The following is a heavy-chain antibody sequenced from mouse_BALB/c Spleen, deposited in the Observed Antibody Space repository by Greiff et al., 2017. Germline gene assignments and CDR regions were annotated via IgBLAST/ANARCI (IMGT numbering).Heavy chain of an antibody. J-gene: IGHJ3*01. V-gene: IGHV5-6*01. D-gene: IGHD2-4*01. CDR1: GFTFSSYG. CDR3: ARGYDYDGAY. Sequence: DVQLVESGGGLVKPGGSLKLSCAASGFTFSSYGMSWVRQTPDKRLEWVATISSGGSYTYYPDSVKGRFTISRDNAKNTLYLQMSSLKSEDTAMYYCARGYDYDGAYWGQGTLVTVSA. CDR2: ISSGGSYT.